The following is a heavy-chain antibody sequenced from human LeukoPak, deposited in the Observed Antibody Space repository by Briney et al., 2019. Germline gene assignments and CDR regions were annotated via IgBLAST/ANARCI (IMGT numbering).Heavy chain of an antibody. D-gene: IGHD1-7*01. CDR1: GFTFSSYS. CDR2: ISSSSSHI. CDR3: ARELTGTASFDY. J-gene: IGHJ4*02. Sequence: SGGSLRLSCAASGFTFSSYSMNWVRQAPGKGLEWVSSISSSSSHIYYADSVKGRFPISRDNAKNSLYLQMNSLRAEDTAVYYCARELTGTASFDYWGQGTLVTVSS. V-gene: IGHV3-21*01.